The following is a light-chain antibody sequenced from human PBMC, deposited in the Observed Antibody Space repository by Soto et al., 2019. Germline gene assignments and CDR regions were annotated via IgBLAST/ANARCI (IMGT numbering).Light chain of an antibody. J-gene: IGKJ4*01. CDR1: QAISTY. Sequence: DIQMTQAPSSLSASVGDRVTITCRARQAISTYLAWYQQKPGKVPKLLISAAYTLQSGVPPRFSGSGSGTDFTLTISSLQTEDVATYYCQKYDNAPLTFGGGTKVEIK. CDR2: AAY. V-gene: IGKV1-27*01. CDR3: QKYDNAPLT.